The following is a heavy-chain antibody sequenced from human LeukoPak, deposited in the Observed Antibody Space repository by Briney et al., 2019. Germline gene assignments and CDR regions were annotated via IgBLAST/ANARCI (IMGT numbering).Heavy chain of an antibody. D-gene: IGHD5-24*01. J-gene: IGHJ4*02. V-gene: IGHV1-69*05. Sequence: EASVKVSCKASGGTFSSYAISWVRQAPGQGLEWMGGIIPIFGTANYAQKFQGRVTITTDESTSTAYMELSSLRSEDTAVYYCASRDGYNFNSFDYWGQGTLVTVSS. CDR1: GGTFSSYA. CDR3: ASRDGYNFNSFDY. CDR2: IIPIFGTA.